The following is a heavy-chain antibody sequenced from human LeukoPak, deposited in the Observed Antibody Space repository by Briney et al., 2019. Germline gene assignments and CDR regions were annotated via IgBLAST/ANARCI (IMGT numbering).Heavy chain of an antibody. V-gene: IGHV4-59*01. Sequence: SETLSLTCTVSGGSIINYYWTWIRQPPGKGLEWIGNIYYSGYTSYNPSLNSRVTISVDASKNQFSLKLSSVTAADTAVYYCARDAGADRPFDYWGQGTLVTVSS. CDR1: GGSIINYY. CDR3: ARDAGADRPFDY. CDR2: IYYSGYT. D-gene: IGHD6-6*01. J-gene: IGHJ4*02.